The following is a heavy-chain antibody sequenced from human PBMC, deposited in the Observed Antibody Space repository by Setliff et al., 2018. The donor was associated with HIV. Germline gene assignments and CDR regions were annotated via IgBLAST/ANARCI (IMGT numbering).Heavy chain of an antibody. J-gene: IGHJ4*01. D-gene: IGHD2-15*01. CDR2: IYTNGSS. Sequence: KASETLSLTCSVSGGSISSGNYFCAWIRQPAGKGLEWIGRIYTNGSSNYSPSLKSRITMSADRSKNQFSLKLTSVTAADTAVYFCARGYCSGGLCYPVNYWGHGMLVTVSS. V-gene: IGHV4-61*02. CDR3: ARGYCSGGLCYPVNY. CDR1: GGSISSGNYF.